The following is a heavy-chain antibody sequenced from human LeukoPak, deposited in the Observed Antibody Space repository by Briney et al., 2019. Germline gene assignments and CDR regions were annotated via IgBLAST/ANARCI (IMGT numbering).Heavy chain of an antibody. CDR1: GYTFTSYD. D-gene: IGHD5-18*01. CDR2: MNPDSGNT. V-gene: IGHV1-8*01. CDR3: ARVGIGYSYGYSDY. J-gene: IGHJ4*02. Sequence: ASVKVSCKASGYTFTSYDINWVRQATGQGLEWMGWMNPDSGNTGYAQKSQGRVTMTRNTSISTAYMELSSLRSEDTAVYYCARVGIGYSYGYSDYWGQGTLVTVSS.